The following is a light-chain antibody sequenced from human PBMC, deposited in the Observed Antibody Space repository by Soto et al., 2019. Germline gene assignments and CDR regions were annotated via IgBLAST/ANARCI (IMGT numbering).Light chain of an antibody. CDR1: QGIRHY. Sequence: DIQLTQSPSFLSASVGARVTITCRASQGIRHYLAWYQQKPGKAPSLLMYGASTLQSGVPSRFSVSGSGTEFTLTISSLHPEDVATYFSQQVYGLPPAFGPGTGLDIK. V-gene: IGKV1-9*01. CDR2: GAS. J-gene: IGKJ5*01. CDR3: QQVYGLPPA.